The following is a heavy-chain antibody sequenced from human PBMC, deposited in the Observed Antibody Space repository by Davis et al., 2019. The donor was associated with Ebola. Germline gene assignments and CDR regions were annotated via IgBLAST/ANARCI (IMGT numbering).Heavy chain of an antibody. D-gene: IGHD3-10*01. CDR3: ARDSGYPRPYGMDV. CDR2: IYYSGST. Sequence: PSETLSLTCTVSGGSISSGGYYWSWIRQHPGKGLEWIGYIYYSGSTYYNPSLKSRVTISVDTSKNQFSLKLSSVTAADTAVYYCARDSGYPRPYGMDVWGQGTTVTVSS. J-gene: IGHJ6*02. CDR1: GGSISSGGYY. V-gene: IGHV4-31*03.